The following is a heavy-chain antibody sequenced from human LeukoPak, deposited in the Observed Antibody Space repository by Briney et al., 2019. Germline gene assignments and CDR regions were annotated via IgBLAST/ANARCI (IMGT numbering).Heavy chain of an antibody. CDR2: INTDGSMT. Sequence: GGSLRLSCAASGFTFSDYWMHWVRQVPGKGLVWVSRINTDGSMTHYADSVKGRFTVSRDNAKNTLYLQMNSLRVEDMAVYYCARDRGITMIETSGRWFDPWGQGTLVTVSS. D-gene: IGHD3-22*01. CDR1: GFTFSDYW. CDR3: ARDRGITMIETSGRWFDP. J-gene: IGHJ5*02. V-gene: IGHV3-74*01.